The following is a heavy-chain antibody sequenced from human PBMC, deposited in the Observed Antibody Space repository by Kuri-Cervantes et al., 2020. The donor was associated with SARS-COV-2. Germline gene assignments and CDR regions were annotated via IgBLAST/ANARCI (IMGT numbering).Heavy chain of an antibody. V-gene: IGHV3-23*01. CDR2: ITGGDEST. CDR3: AKSPPDSITNYLYYFDL. Sequence: GESLKSSCAASGFTFSSYAMSWVRQAPGERLEWVSAITGGDESTFYADSVKGRFTIYRDNSKNTLYLQMNSLRVEDSALYFCAKSPPDSITNYLYYFDLWGQGTLVTVSS. J-gene: IGHJ4*02. D-gene: IGHD1-7*01. CDR1: GFTFSSYA.